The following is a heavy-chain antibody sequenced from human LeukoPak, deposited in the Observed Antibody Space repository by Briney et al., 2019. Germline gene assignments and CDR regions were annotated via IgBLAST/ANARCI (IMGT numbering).Heavy chain of an antibody. CDR1: GVTFGDYA. CDR3: AKVAISLIAVVKTPFDS. Sequence: GVSLRLSCAASGVTFGDYAMSWVRQGPGKGLEWVSGITGSGGSTYYADSVKGRFTISRDNSKNTLFLQMSSLRADDTAVYYCAKVAISLIAVVKTPFDSWGQGTLVTVSS. CDR2: ITGSGGST. V-gene: IGHV3-23*01. J-gene: IGHJ4*02. D-gene: IGHD3-22*01.